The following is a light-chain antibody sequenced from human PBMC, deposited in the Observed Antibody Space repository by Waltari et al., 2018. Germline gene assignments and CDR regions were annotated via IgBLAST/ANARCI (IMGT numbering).Light chain of an antibody. Sequence: DIQMTQSPSTLSASVGDRVTITCRASQSISSWLAWYQQKPGKAPKLLIYDASSLESGGPSRFSGSGSVTEFTLTISSLQPDDFATYYCQQYNSYSLYTFGQGTKLEIK. CDR3: QQYNSYSLYT. CDR1: QSISSW. V-gene: IGKV1-5*01. J-gene: IGKJ2*01. CDR2: DAS.